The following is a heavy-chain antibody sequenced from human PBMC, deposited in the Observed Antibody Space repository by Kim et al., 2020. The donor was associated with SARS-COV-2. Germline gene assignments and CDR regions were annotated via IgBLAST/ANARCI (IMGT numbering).Heavy chain of an antibody. CDR2: INHSGST. CDR3: ASQVVYYYYYGMDV. CDR1: GGSFSGYY. Sequence: SETLSLTCAVYGGSFSGYYWSWIRQPPGKGLEWIGEINHSGSTNYNPSLKSRVTISVDTSKNQFSLKLSSVTAADTAVYYCASQVVYYYYYGMDVWGQGT. D-gene: IGHD2-15*01. J-gene: IGHJ6*02. V-gene: IGHV4-34*01.